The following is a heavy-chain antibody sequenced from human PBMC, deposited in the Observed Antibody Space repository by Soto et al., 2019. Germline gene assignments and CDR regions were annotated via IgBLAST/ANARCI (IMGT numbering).Heavy chain of an antibody. CDR2: ITGHKGDT. D-gene: IGHD2-2*01. Sequence: QLVQSAAEMKQPGAAVRVSCKASGYAFTTYGFSWVRQAPGQGLEWMGWITGHKGDTKYTEKFQDSLTLTRATSTATTYMELSNLRLDDTAIYYCARGTAAIYTYWGQGTLVTVSS. CDR1: GYAFTTYG. V-gene: IGHV1-18*01. J-gene: IGHJ4*02. CDR3: ARGTAAIYTY.